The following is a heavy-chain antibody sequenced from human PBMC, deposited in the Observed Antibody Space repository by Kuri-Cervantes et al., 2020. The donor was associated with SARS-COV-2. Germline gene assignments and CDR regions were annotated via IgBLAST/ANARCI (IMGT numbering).Heavy chain of an antibody. CDR3: ARGMAGTPRYFDC. J-gene: IGHJ4*01. V-gene: IGHV3-53*01. D-gene: IGHD5-24*01. Sequence: AASGFTVSTNFMNFFRQSAGKGLEWVSSLNPGGATFYADSVKGRFTISTDTSKNMVLLQMNNLRVDDTAVYYCARGMAGTPRYFDCWGRGTLVTVSS. CDR2: LNPGGAT. CDR1: GFTVSTNF.